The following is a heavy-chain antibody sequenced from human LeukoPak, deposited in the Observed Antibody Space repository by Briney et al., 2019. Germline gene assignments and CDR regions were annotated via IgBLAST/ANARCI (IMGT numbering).Heavy chain of an antibody. Sequence: PSETLSLTCAVYGGSFSGYYWSWIRQPPGKGLEWIGEINHSGSTNYNPSLKSRVTISVDTSKNQFSLKLSSVTAADTAVYYCARNEIFRDHNAFDIWGQGTMVTVSS. V-gene: IGHV4-34*01. D-gene: IGHD3-3*01. CDR2: INHSGST. CDR3: ARNEIFRDHNAFDI. CDR1: GGSFSGYY. J-gene: IGHJ3*02.